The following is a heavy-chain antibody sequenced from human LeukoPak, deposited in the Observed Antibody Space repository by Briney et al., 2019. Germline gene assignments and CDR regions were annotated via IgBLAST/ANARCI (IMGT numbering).Heavy chain of an antibody. D-gene: IGHD4-23*01. Sequence: SETLSLTCTVSGGSISSNSYYWGWIRQPPGTGLEWIGSIYYTGSTYYNPSLKSRVTISVDTSKNQFSLKLRSVTAADTAVYYCARHALGYYGGNSRDAWGQGTLVTVSS. CDR1: GGSISSNSYY. J-gene: IGHJ4*02. CDR2: IYYTGST. V-gene: IGHV4-39*01. CDR3: ARHALGYYGGNSRDA.